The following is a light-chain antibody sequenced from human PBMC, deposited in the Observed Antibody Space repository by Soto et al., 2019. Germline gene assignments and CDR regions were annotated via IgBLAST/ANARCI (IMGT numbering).Light chain of an antibody. Sequence: QSVLTQPPSVSGAPGQRVTISCTGSSSNSGAGYDVHWYQQLPGTAPKLLIYGNSNRPSGVPDRFSGSKSGTSASLPITGLQAEDEADYYCQSYDSSLSAWVFGGGTKLTVL. CDR2: GNS. CDR1: SSNSGAGYD. CDR3: QSYDSSLSAWV. V-gene: IGLV1-40*01. J-gene: IGLJ3*02.